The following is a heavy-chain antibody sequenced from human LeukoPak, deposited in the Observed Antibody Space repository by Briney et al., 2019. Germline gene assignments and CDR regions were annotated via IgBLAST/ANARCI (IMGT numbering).Heavy chain of an antibody. CDR3: ARADVVSRDDIVVVPAATLDF. CDR2: IKPDTGRT. J-gene: IGHJ4*02. V-gene: IGHV1-46*04. Sequence: GASVKVSCKASGYTFTIYYIHWVRQAPGQGIEWMGIIKPDTGRTSYAQKLQGRVTMTRDMSTSTVYMDLSSLRSEDTAVYYCARADVVSRDDIVVVPAATLDFWGQGTLVTVSS. D-gene: IGHD2-2*01. CDR1: GYTFTIYY.